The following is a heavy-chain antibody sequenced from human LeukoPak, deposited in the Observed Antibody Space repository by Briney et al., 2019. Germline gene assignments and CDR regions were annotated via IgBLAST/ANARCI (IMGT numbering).Heavy chain of an antibody. CDR2: ISAYNGNT. CDR3: ARAGSYSSGWYGLY. D-gene: IGHD6-19*01. J-gene: IGHJ4*02. CDR1: GYTFTSYG. V-gene: IGHV1-18*01. Sequence: ASVKVSCKASGYTFTSYGISWVRQAPGQGPEWMGRISAYNGNTNYAQKLQGRVTMTTDTSTSTAYMELRSLRSDDTAVYYCARAGSYSSGWYGLYWGQGTLVTVSS.